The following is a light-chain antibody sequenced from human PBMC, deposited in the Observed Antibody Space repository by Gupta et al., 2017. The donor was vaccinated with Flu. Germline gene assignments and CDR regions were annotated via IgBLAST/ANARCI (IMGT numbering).Light chain of an antibody. V-gene: IGLV2-14*03. J-gene: IGLJ3*02. CDR2: DVT. CDR3: SSYADGGAL. Sequence: GSSSDIGAYNLVSWYQQHPGKAPKLMIYDVTSRPSGVSDRFSGSKSGNTASLTISGLLAEDEADYYCSSYADGGALFGGGTRLAVL. CDR1: SSDIGAYNL.